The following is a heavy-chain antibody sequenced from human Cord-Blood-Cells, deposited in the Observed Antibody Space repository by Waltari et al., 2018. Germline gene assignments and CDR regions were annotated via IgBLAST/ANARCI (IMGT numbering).Heavy chain of an antibody. CDR3: ARDDKGGSYYFDY. D-gene: IGHD1-26*01. CDR1: GGTFRSYA. CDR2: IIPIFGKA. V-gene: IGHV1-69*01. J-gene: IGHJ4*02. Sequence: QVQLVQSGAEVKKPGSSVKVSCKASGGTFRSYAISWVRQAPGQGLEWMGGIIPIFGKADDAQKCQGRVTITADESTSTAYMELSSLRAEDTAVYYCARDDKGGSYYFDYWGQGTLVTVSS.